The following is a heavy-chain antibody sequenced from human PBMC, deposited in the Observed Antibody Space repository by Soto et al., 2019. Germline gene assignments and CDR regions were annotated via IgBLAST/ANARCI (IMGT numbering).Heavy chain of an antibody. D-gene: IGHD3-16*02. J-gene: IGHJ5*02. V-gene: IGHV3-30*18. CDR2: ISSDGSYK. CDR1: GFTFSNYG. CDR3: AKDYLST. Sequence: GGSLRLSCAASGFTFSNYGLHWVRQAPGKGLEWVAVISSDGSYKYYADSVKGRFTISRDNSKNTLYMLMNSLRTEDTAIYYCAKDYLSTWGQGTLVTVSS.